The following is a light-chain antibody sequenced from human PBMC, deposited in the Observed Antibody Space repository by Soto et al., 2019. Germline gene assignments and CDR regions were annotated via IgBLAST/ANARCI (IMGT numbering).Light chain of an antibody. CDR1: QTINSW. J-gene: IGKJ4*01. Sequence: DIQMTQSPSTLSASVGDRVTTTCRASQTINSWLAWYQQKPGKAPNLLIYKASSLERGVPSRFSGSGSGTEFTLTICSLQPDDFATYYCQQYHDSPVTFGGGTKVEIK. V-gene: IGKV1-5*03. CDR2: KAS. CDR3: QQYHDSPVT.